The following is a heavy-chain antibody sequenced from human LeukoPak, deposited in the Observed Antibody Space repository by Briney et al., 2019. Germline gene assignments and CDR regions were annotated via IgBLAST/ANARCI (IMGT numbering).Heavy chain of an antibody. J-gene: IGHJ4*02. CDR3: ARDPYYDSSGYPIDY. D-gene: IGHD3-22*01. CDR1: GYTFTGYY. V-gene: IGHV1-2*06. CDR2: INPNSGGT. Sequence: VASVKVPCKASGYTFTGYYMHWVRQAPGQGLEWMGRINPNSGGTNYAQKFQDRVTMTRDTSISTAYMELGRLRSDDTAVYYCARDPYYDSSGYPIDYWGQGTLVTVSS.